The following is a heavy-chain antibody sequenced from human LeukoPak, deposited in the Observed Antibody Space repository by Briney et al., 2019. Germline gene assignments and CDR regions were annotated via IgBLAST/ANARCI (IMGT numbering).Heavy chain of an antibody. CDR3: ARRIAVAGYFDY. CDR1: GGSISSYY. CDR2: IYYSGST. Sequence: SETLSLTCTVSGGSISSYYWSWIRQPPGKGLEWIGYIYYSGSTNYNPSLKSRVTISVDTSKNQFSLKLSSVTAADTAVYYCARRIAVAGYFDYWGQGTLVTVSS. D-gene: IGHD6-19*01. J-gene: IGHJ4*02. V-gene: IGHV4-59*08.